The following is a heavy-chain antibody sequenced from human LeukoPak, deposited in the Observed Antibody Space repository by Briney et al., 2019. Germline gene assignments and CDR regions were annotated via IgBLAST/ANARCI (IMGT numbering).Heavy chain of an antibody. D-gene: IGHD6-13*01. J-gene: IGHJ4*02. Sequence: GGSLRLSCAASGFPFSSYSMTWVRQAPGKGLEWVANIKPDGTTRFYVDSVKGRFTISRDNALNSLYLQMNSLRAEDTAIYYCARSIPYGTTWYGRSDYWGQGTLVTVSS. CDR3: ARSIPYGTTWYGRSDY. CDR1: GFPFSSYS. CDR2: IKPDGTTR. V-gene: IGHV3-7*03.